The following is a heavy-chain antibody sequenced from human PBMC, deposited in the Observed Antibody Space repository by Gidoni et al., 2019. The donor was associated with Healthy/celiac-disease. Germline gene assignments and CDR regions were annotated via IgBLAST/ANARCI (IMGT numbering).Heavy chain of an antibody. Sequence: VHLVESGGVLVQPGGSLRLSCSASGVTFSSYDMHWVCQATGKGLEWVSAIGTAGDTYYPGSVKGRFTISRENAKNSLYLQMNSLRAGDTAVYYCARAVYDGMDVWGQGTTVTVSS. CDR2: IGTAGDT. CDR3: ARAVYDGMDV. CDR1: GVTFSSYD. V-gene: IGHV3-13*04. J-gene: IGHJ6*02.